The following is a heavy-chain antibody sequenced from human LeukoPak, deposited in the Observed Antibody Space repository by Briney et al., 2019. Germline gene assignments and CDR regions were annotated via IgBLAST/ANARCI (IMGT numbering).Heavy chain of an antibody. V-gene: IGHV4-30-4*01. Sequence: SQTLSLTCTVSGGSISSGDYYWSWIRQPPGKGLEWTGYIYYSGSTYYNPSLKSRVTISIDTSKNQFSLKLSSVTAADTAVYFCARVSTGIPDYWGQGTLVTVSS. CDR1: GGSISSGDYY. CDR3: ARVSTGIPDY. D-gene: IGHD5-18*01. CDR2: IYYSGST. J-gene: IGHJ4*02.